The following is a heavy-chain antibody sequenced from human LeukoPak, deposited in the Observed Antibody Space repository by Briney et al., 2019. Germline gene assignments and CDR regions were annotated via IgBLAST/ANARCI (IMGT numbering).Heavy chain of an antibody. CDR3: ARGGGSTDYYDSSGYF. Sequence: PSETLSLTCTVSGGSIRSYYWSWIRQPPGKGLEWIGYIYYSGSTNYNPSLKGRVTISVDTSKNQFSLELSSVTAADTAVYYCARGGGSTDYYDSSGYFWGQGTLVTVSS. V-gene: IGHV4-59*01. J-gene: IGHJ4*02. D-gene: IGHD3-22*01. CDR2: IYYSGST. CDR1: GGSIRSYY.